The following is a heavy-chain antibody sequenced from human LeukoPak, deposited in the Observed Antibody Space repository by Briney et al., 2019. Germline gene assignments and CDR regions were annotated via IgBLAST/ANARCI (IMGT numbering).Heavy chain of an antibody. CDR3: ARRDCSGGSCYSGGSIDY. CDR2: IYHSGST. J-gene: IGHJ4*02. V-gene: IGHV4-4*02. Sequence: PSETLSLTCAVSGGSISSSNWWSWVRQPPGKGLEWIGEIYHSGSTNYNPSLKSRVTISVDTSKNQFSLKLSSVTAADTAVYYCARRDCSGGSCYSGGSIDYWGQGTLVTVSS. CDR1: GGSISSSNW. D-gene: IGHD2-15*01.